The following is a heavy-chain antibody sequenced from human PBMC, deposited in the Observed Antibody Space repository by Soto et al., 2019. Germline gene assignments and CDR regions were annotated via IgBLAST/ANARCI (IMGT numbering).Heavy chain of an antibody. CDR2: MNPNSGNT. CDR3: ARGSRDIVVVPAPYYFDY. Sequence: QVQLVQSGAEVKKPGASVKVSCKASGYTFTSYDINWVRQATGQGLEWMGWMNPNSGNTGYAQKFQGRVTMTRNTSISTAYMELSSLRSEDTAVYYCARGSRDIVVVPAPYYFDYWGQGTLVTVSS. V-gene: IGHV1-8*01. CDR1: GYTFTSYD. D-gene: IGHD2-2*01. J-gene: IGHJ4*02.